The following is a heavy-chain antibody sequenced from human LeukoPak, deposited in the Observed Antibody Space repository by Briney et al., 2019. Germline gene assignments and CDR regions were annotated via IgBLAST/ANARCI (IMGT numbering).Heavy chain of an antibody. CDR2: INYSGST. V-gene: IGHV4-31*03. CDR1: GGSISSGGYY. CDR3: ARAPPFPNINFDD. Sequence: SETLSLTCTVSGGSISSGGYYWSWLRQHPGKGLEWIGYINYSGSTYYNPSLKSRLTISVDTSKNQFSLKLTSVTAADTAVYYCARAPPFPNINFDDWGQGTLVTVSS. J-gene: IGHJ4*02. D-gene: IGHD2/OR15-2a*01.